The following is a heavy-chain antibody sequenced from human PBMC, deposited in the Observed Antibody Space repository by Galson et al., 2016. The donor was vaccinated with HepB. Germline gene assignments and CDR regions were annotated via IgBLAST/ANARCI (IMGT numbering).Heavy chain of an antibody. V-gene: IGHV4-34*01. CDR1: GGSFSGYY. CDR3: ARGETPIYDILTGYPQYYFDY. D-gene: IGHD3-9*01. Sequence: SETLSLTCAVYGGSFSGYYWSWIRQPPGKGLEWIGEINHSGRSNYNPSLKSRVTISEDTSKNQFSLKLTSVTAADTAVYYCARGETPIYDILTGYPQYYFDYWGQGTLVTVSS. CDR2: INHSGRS. J-gene: IGHJ4*02.